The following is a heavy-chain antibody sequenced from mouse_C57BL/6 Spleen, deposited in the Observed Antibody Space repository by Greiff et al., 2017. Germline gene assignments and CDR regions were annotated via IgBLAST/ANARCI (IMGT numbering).Heavy chain of an antibody. CDR1: GYTFTDYE. D-gene: IGHD2-4*01. CDR3: TRGRLRRFAY. CDR2: IDPETGGT. Sequence: QVQLQQSGAELVRPGASVTLSCKASGYTFTDYEMHWVKQTPVHGLEWIGAIDPETGGTAYNQKFKGKAILTADKSSSTAYMELRSLTSEDSAVYYCTRGRLRRFAYWGQGTLVTVSA. V-gene: IGHV1-15*01. J-gene: IGHJ3*01.